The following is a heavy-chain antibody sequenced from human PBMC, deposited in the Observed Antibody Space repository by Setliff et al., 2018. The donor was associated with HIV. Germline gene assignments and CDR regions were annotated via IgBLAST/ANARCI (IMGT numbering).Heavy chain of an antibody. J-gene: IGHJ6*03. V-gene: IGHV4-34*01. Sequence: ASETLSLTCAVYGGSFSGFYWIWIRQPPRKGLEWIGEVSHRGNTEYNPSLQSRVAISLDTSKTQFSLKLASVTAADTAVYYCARGRHCNGGACYPHYYYYYHYLDVWGKGTTVTVSS. CDR3: ARGRHCNGGACYPHYYYYYHYLDV. CDR2: VSHRGNT. D-gene: IGHD2-15*01. CDR1: GGSFSGFY.